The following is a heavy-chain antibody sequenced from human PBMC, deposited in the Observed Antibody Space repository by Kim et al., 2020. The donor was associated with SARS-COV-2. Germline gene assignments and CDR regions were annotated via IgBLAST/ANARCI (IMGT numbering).Heavy chain of an antibody. CDR3: ARGPRYCSSTSCREYFQH. J-gene: IGHJ1*01. V-gene: IGHV1-2*02. Sequence: ASVKVSCKASGYTFTGYYMHWVRQAPGQGLEWMGWINPNSGGTNYAQKFQGRVTMTRDTSISTAYMELSRLRSDDTAVYYCARGPRYCSSTSCREYFQHWGQGTLVTVSS. D-gene: IGHD2-2*01. CDR2: INPNSGGT. CDR1: GYTFTGYY.